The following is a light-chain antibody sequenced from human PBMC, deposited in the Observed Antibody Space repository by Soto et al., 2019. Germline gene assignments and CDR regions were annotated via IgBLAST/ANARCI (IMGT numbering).Light chain of an antibody. CDR1: SRDVGGYNY. V-gene: IGLV2-14*01. CDR2: DVS. Sequence: QSALTQPASVSGSPGQSITISCTGTSRDVGGYNYVSWYQQHPGKAPKLMIYDVSNRPSGVSNRFSGSKSGNTASLTISGLQAEDEADYYCSSYTSSSILYVFGTGTKVTVL. J-gene: IGLJ1*01. CDR3: SSYTSSSILYV.